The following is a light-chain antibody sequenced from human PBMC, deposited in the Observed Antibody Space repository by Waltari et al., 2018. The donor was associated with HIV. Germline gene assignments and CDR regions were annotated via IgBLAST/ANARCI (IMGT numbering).Light chain of an antibody. J-gene: IGKJ4*01. CDR2: WAS. V-gene: IGKV4-1*01. CDR3: HQYFNTPLT. CDR1: QSVFYSSNKKDY. Sequence: IVMTQSPDSLSVSLGGRATINCTSSQSVFYSSNKKDYLAWYQVRPGQPPNLLIYWASTRVSGVPERFRGSGSGTNFTLTITSLQAEDVATYYCHQYFNTPLTFGGGTTVEI.